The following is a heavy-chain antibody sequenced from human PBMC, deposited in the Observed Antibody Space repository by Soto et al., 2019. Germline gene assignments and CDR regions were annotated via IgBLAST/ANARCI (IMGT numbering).Heavy chain of an antibody. CDR2: IDNAGTDS. J-gene: IGHJ6*04. D-gene: IGHD3-10*01. CDR1: GFTLSGRS. Sequence: EVQLVESGGGLVQPGGSLRLSCAASGFTLSGRSMHWVRQAPGKGLVWVSGIDNAGTDSTYADSVKGRFTSCRDNAKNMLYLQMISLRVEDTAVYYCARGWFGPDVWRKGNTVTVSS. V-gene: IGHV3-74*01. CDR3: ARGWFGPDV.